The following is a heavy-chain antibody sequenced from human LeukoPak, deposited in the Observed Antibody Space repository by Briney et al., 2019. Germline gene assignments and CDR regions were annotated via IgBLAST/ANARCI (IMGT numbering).Heavy chain of an antibody. CDR2: ISSSSSYI. J-gene: IGHJ4*02. Sequence: PGGSLRLSCAASGFTFSSYSMNWVRQAPGKGLEWVSSISSSSSYIYYADSVKGRFTISRDNAKNSLYLQMNSLRAEDTAVYYCARACDRLRYTAFFDYWGQGTLVTVSS. CDR3: ARACDRLRYTAFFDY. D-gene: IGHD3-9*01. CDR1: GFTFSSYS. V-gene: IGHV3-21*01.